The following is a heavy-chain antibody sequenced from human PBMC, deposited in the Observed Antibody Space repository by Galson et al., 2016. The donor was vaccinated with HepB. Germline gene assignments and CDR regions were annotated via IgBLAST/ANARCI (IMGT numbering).Heavy chain of an antibody. CDR3: ANDVTYYHEHSGRDQYGMDV. J-gene: IGHJ6*02. D-gene: IGHD3-3*02. CDR2: ILHDGSDE. Sequence: SLRLSCAVFVLTFNDFAMHWVRQAPGKGLEWVAVILHDGSDEKYADSVKGRFTISRDNSKNTLYLHMNSLRVEDTAVYFCANDVTYYHEHSGRDQYGMDVWAQGTTVIVSS. CDR1: VLTFNDFA. V-gene: IGHV3-30-3*02.